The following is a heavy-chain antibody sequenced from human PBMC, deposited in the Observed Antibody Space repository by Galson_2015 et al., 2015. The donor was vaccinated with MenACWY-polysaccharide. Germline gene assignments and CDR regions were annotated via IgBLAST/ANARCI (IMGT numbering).Heavy chain of an antibody. D-gene: IGHD2-8*01. J-gene: IGHJ4*02. CDR3: ARDVRPRIECTNGVCYPLGEFDY. CDR2: IYYSGST. V-gene: IGHV4-59*01. CDR1: GGSISSSY. Sequence: SETLSLTCTVSGGSISSSYWSWIRQPPRKGLEWIGYIYYSGSTNYNPSLKSRVTISVDTSKNQFSLKLSSVTAADTAVYYCARDVRPRIECTNGVCYPLGEFDYWGQGTLVTVSS.